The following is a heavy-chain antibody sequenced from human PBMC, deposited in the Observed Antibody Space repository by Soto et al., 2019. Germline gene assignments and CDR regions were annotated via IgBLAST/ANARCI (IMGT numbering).Heavy chain of an antibody. V-gene: IGHV1-18*01. CDR3: ARSRSTVIPEPNYYYYYMDV. CDR2: ISAYNGNT. Sequence: ASVKVSCKASGYTFTSYGISWVRQAPGQGLEWMGWISAYNGNTNYAQKLQGRVTMTTDTSTSTAYMELRSLRSDDTAVYYCARSRSTVIPEPNYYYYYMDVWGKGTTVTVSS. CDR1: GYTFTSYG. J-gene: IGHJ6*03. D-gene: IGHD4-4*01.